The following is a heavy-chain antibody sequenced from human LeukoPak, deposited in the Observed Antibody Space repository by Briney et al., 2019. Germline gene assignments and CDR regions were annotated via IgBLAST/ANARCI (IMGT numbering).Heavy chain of an antibody. D-gene: IGHD1-26*01. CDR2: IYYSGST. V-gene: IGHV4-39*07. J-gene: IGHJ4*02. CDR1: GGSISSSSYY. CDR3: ARDKTVWWELLFDY. Sequence: PSETLSLTCTVSGGSISSSSYYWGWIRQPPGKGLEWIGSIYYSGSTYYNPSLKSRVTISVDTSKNQFSLKLSSVTAADTAVYYCARDKTVWWELLFDYWGQGTLVTVSS.